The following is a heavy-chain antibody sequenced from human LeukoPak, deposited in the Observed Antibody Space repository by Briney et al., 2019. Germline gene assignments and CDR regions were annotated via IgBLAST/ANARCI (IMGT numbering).Heavy chain of an antibody. V-gene: IGHV3-23*01. CDR2: ISGSGGST. J-gene: IGHJ1*01. Sequence: GSLRLSCAASGFTFSSYAMSWVRRAPGKGLEWVSAISGSGGSTYYADSVKGRFTISRDNSKNTLYLQMNSLRAEDTAVYYCAKRAVGATTFVEYFQHWGQGTLVTVSS. D-gene: IGHD1-26*01. CDR1: GFTFSSYA. CDR3: AKRAVGATTFVEYFQH.